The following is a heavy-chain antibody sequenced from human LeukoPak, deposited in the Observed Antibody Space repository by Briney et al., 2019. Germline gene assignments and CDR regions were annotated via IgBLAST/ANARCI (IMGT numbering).Heavy chain of an antibody. CDR3: ARASIPYGDYAGAFDI. CDR1: GFTFSSYS. CDR2: ISSSSSTI. D-gene: IGHD4-17*01. V-gene: IGHV3-48*01. Sequence: GGSLRLSCAASGFTFSSYSMNWVRQAPGKGLEWVSYISSSSSTIYYADSVKGRFTISRDNAKNSLYLQMNSLRAEDTAVYYCARASIPYGDYAGAFDIWGQGTMVTVSS. J-gene: IGHJ3*02.